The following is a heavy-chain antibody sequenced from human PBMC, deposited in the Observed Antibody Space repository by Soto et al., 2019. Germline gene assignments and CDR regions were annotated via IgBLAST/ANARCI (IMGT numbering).Heavy chain of an antibody. CDR1: GNTFTNYD. V-gene: IGHV1-8*01. J-gene: IGHJ5*02. CDR2: MNPNSGDT. Sequence: QVQLVQNGAEVKKPGASVKVSCKASGNTFTNYDINWVRQATGQGLEYLGWMNPNSGDTAYVQKFQGRVTMTWDTSITTAYMELRSLRSEDTAVYFCARGVKYGAYSRWFDPWGQGTLVTVSS. D-gene: IGHD4-17*01. CDR3: ARGVKYGAYSRWFDP.